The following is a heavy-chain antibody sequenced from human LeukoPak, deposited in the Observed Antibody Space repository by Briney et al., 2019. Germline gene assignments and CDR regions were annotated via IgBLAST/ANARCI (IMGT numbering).Heavy chain of an antibody. CDR2: VFYTGTT. V-gene: IGHV4-39*01. J-gene: IGHJ4*02. CDR1: GGSISSSSYY. D-gene: IGHD1-14*01. Sequence: SETLSLTCTASGGSISSSSYYWGWIRQPPGKRLEWIGSVFYTGTTYCNPSLKSRVTISVDTSKTQFSLRLSSVTATDTAVYYCARSNGTWRYFFDSWGQGTLVTVSS. CDR3: ARSNGTWRYFFDS.